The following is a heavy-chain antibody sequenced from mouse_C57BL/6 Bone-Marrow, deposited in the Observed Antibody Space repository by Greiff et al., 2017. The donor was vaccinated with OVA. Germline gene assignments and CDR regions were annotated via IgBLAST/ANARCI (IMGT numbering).Heavy chain of an antibody. CDR2: IDPSDSYT. V-gene: IGHV1-69*01. CDR1: GYTFTSYW. CDR3: ASPPTTVAATDY. D-gene: IGHD1-1*01. J-gene: IGHJ2*01. Sequence: QVQLQQPGAELVMPGASVKLSCKASGYTFTSYWMHWVKQRPGQGLEWIGEIDPSDSYTNYNQKFKGKSTLTVDKSSSTAYMQLSSLTSEDSAVYYCASPPTTVAATDYWGQGTTLTVSS.